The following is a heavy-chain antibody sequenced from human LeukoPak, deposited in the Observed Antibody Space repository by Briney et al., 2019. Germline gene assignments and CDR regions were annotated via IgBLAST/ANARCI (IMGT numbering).Heavy chain of an antibody. CDR3: ARDIRGYSSGGFDY. Sequence: SETLSLTCTVSGGSISSSSYYWGWIRQPPGKGLEWIGSIYYSGSTYYNPSLKSRVTISVDTSKNQFSLKLSSVTAADTAVYYCARDIRGYSSGGFDYWGQGTLVTVSS. D-gene: IGHD5-18*01. CDR1: GGSISSSSYY. J-gene: IGHJ4*02. CDR2: IYYSGST. V-gene: IGHV4-39*02.